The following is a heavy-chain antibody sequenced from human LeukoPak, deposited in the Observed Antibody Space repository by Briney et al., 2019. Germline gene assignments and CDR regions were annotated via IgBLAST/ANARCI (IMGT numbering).Heavy chain of an antibody. CDR1: GASISDTHW. D-gene: IGHD2-2*01. V-gene: IGHV4-4*02. CDR3: ARDPHTSNQPDY. J-gene: IGHJ4*02. CDR2: IYKSGSP. Sequence: GSLRLSCAVSGASISDTHWWSWVRQPPGKGLEWIGEIYKSGSPNYNPSLRSRVAISEDKFKNQFLLKLTSVTAADTAVYYCARDPHTSNQPDYWGQGTLVTVSS.